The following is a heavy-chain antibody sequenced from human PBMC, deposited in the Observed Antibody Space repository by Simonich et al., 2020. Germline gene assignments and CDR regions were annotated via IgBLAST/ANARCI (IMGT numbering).Heavy chain of an antibody. J-gene: IGHJ3*02. D-gene: IGHD7-27*01. V-gene: IGHV1-2*02. CDR2: INPNSGGT. CDR1: GYTFTGYY. CDR3: ARGRLTGDKGAFDI. Sequence: QVQLVQSGAEVKKPGASVKVSCKASGYTFTGYYMPWVRQAPGQGLGWKGMINPNSGGTNYSKKVQGRVTMTRDTSISTAYMELSRLRSDDTAVYYCARGRLTGDKGAFDIWGQGTMVTVSS.